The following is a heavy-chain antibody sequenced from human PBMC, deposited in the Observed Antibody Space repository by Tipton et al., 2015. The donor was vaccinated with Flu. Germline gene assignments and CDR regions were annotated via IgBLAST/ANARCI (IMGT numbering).Heavy chain of an antibody. CDR1: GGSISSYY. V-gene: IGHV4-4*07. Sequence: LRLSCTVSGGSISSYYWSWIRQPAGKGLEGIGRIYTSGSTNYNPSLKSRVTMSVDTSKNQFSLKLSSVTAADTAVYYCARDFSHYYDSIGNDYWGQGTLVTVSS. CDR2: IYTSGST. J-gene: IGHJ4*02. D-gene: IGHD3-22*01. CDR3: ARDFSHYYDSIGNDY.